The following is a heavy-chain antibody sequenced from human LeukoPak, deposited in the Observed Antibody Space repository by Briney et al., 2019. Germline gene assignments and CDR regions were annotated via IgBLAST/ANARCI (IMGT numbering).Heavy chain of an antibody. CDR3: ARALRYSYGYFEALGAFDI. J-gene: IGHJ3*02. D-gene: IGHD5-18*01. CDR1: GGSISSYY. V-gene: IGHV4-59*01. CDR2: IYYSGST. Sequence: PSETLSLTCTVSGGSISSYYWSWIRQPPGKGLEWIGYIYYSGSTNYNPSLKSRVTISVDTSKNQFSLKLSSVTAADTAVYYCARALRYSYGYFEALGAFDIWGQGTMVTVSS.